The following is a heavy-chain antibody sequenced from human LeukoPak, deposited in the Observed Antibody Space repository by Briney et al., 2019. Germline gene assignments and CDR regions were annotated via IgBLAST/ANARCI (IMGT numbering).Heavy chain of an antibody. CDR3: ARDLGAVAAGDY. CDR1: GGTFSSYA. Sequence: ASVKVSCKASGGTFSSYAISWVRQAPGQGLEWMARINPNSGGTNYAQKFQGRVTMTRDTSISTAYMELSRLRSDDTAVYYCARDLGAVAAGDYWGQGTLVTVSS. V-gene: IGHV1-2*06. J-gene: IGHJ4*02. D-gene: IGHD6-19*01. CDR2: INPNSGGT.